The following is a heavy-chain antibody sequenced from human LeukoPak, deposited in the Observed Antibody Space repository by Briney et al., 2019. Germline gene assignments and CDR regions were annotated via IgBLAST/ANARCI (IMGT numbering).Heavy chain of an antibody. V-gene: IGHV4-34*01. D-gene: IGHD3-22*01. Sequence: PSETLSLTCAVYGGSFSGYYWSWIRQPPGKGLEWIGEINHSGSTNYNPSLKSRVTISVDTSKNQFSLKLRSVTAADTAVYYCARKTYYDSSGYYQGLDYWGQGTLVTVSS. CDR1: GGSFSGYY. CDR2: INHSGST. CDR3: ARKTYYDSSGYYQGLDY. J-gene: IGHJ4*02.